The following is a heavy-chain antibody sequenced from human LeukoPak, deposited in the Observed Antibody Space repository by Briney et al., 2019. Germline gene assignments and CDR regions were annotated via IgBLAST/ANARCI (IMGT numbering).Heavy chain of an antibody. CDR3: VRGIRAPDF. J-gene: IGHJ4*02. Sequence: GESLRLSCVASGFSFNIYDMSWFRQAPGKGLEWVSGIRGGGPETYYADSVKGRFSISRDNSKNTLFLQTNGLRAEDSAIYYCVRGIRAPDFWGQGTLVTVFS. V-gene: IGHV3-23*01. CDR1: GFSFNIYD. CDR2: IRGGGPET.